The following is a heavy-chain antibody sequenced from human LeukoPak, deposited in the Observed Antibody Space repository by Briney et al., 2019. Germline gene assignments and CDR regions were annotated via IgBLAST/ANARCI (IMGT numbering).Heavy chain of an antibody. J-gene: IGHJ5*02. Sequence: GGSLRLSCAASGFTFSTYWMHWVRQAPGKGLEWVSRINTDGTTTNYADPVKGRFTISRDNAENTLYLQMSSLRAEDTAVYYCVGSGNDPPRFDPWGQGTLVTVSS. CDR1: GFTFSTYW. CDR2: INTDGTTT. D-gene: IGHD1-1*01. CDR3: VGSGNDPPRFDP. V-gene: IGHV3-74*01.